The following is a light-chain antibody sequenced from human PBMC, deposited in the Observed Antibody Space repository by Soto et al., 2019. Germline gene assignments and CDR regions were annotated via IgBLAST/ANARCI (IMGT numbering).Light chain of an antibody. CDR3: QRFNSWPYT. Sequence: EIVMTQSPSTLSVSPWDRATLSCRASQTVGRNLAWYQQKPGQAPSLLIYGASTRATGIPARFSGIGSGTEFTLSISSLQSEDFAIYYCQRFNSWPYTFGRGTKLEIK. CDR1: QTVGRN. J-gene: IGKJ2*01. V-gene: IGKV3-15*01. CDR2: GAS.